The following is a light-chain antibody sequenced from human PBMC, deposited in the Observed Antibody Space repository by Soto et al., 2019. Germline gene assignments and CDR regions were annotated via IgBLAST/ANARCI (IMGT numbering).Light chain of an antibody. CDR1: RSDVGGYNY. V-gene: IGLV2-14*01. J-gene: IGLJ1*01. CDR3: SSYTTTNTYV. Sequence: QSALTQPASVSGSPGQSITISCTGTRSDVGGYNYVSWYQQHPGKAPKLIVYEVSNRPSGVSNRFSGSKSGNTAPLTISGLQAEDEADYYCSSYTTTNTYVFGTGTKLTVL. CDR2: EVS.